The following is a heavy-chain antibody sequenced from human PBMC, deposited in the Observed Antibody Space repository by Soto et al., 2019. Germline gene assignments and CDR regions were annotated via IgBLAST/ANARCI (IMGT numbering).Heavy chain of an antibody. V-gene: IGHV3-30-3*01. Sequence: QVQLVESGGGVVQPGRSLRLSCAASGFTFSTYAMHWVRQVPGRGLEWVAYISYDGSIRYYAESVKGRFTISRDNSEKTLYLQLNSLRPDDTARYYCARDRWETYYNFWSGRAVDPWGQGTLVIVSS. D-gene: IGHD3-3*01. J-gene: IGHJ5*02. CDR3: ARDRWETYYNFWSGRAVDP. CDR1: GFTFSTYA. CDR2: ISYDGSIR.